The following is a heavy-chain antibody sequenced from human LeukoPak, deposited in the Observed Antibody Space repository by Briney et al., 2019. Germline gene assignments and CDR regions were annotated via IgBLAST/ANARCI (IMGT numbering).Heavy chain of an antibody. CDR1: GYTFTSYY. CDR2: INPSGGST. J-gene: IGHJ3*02. Sequence: ASVKVSCKASGYTFTSYYMHWVRQAPGQGLEWMGIINPSGGSTSYAQKFQGRVTMTTDTSTSTAYMELRSLRSDDTAVYYCARGYYYDSSGYYTSDAFDIWGQGTMVTVSS. CDR3: ARGYYYDSSGYYTSDAFDI. V-gene: IGHV1-46*01. D-gene: IGHD3-22*01.